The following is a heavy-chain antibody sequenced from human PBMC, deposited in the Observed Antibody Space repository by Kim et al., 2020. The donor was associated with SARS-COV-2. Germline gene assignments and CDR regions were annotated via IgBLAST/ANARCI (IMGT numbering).Heavy chain of an antibody. Sequence: YADSVKGRFTISRDNAKNSLYLQMNSLRAEDTAVYYCARGVDTAMVVFDYWGQGTLVTVSS. J-gene: IGHJ4*02. D-gene: IGHD5-18*01. V-gene: IGHV3-21*01. CDR3: ARGVDTAMVVFDY.